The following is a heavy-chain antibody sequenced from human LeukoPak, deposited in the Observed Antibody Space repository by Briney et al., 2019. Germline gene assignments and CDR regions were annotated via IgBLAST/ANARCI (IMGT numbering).Heavy chain of an antibody. J-gene: IGHJ5*02. CDR3: ASRTMVRGTSLNP. V-gene: IGHV4-34*01. Sequence: PSETLSLTCAVYGGSFSGYYWSWIRQPPGKGLEWIGEINHSGSTNYNPSLKSRVTISVDTSKNQFSLKLSSVTAADTAVYCCASRTMVRGTSLNPWGQGTLVTVSS. CDR1: GGSFSGYY. D-gene: IGHD3-10*01. CDR2: INHSGST.